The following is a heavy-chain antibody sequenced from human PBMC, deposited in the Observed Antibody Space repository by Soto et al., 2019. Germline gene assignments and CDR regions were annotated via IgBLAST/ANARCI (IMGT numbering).Heavy chain of an antibody. V-gene: IGHV5-51*01. D-gene: IGHD3-3*01. CDR3: ARQILGWTYGMDV. Sequence: PVESVKLSCKGSGYSFTSYWIRLVRQMPGKDLEWMGIIYPGDSDTRYSPSFQGQVTISADKSISTAYLHWNTLKASDTAMSYCARQILGWTYGMDVWGKGSRVTV. CDR2: IYPGDSDT. CDR1: GYSFTSYW. J-gene: IGHJ6*04.